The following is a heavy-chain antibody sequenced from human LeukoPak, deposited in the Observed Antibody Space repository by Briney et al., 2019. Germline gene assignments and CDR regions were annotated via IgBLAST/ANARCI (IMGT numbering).Heavy chain of an antibody. CDR3: AREVGSGEDY. Sequence: GGSLRLSCAASGFTFSSYWMSWVRQAPGKGLEWVANVKHDGSEVYYVDSVKGRFTISRDNAKNSLYLQMNNLRAEDTAVYHCAREVGSGEDYWGQGTLVTVSS. CDR2: VKHDGSEV. V-gene: IGHV3-7*01. CDR1: GFTFSSYW. J-gene: IGHJ4*02. D-gene: IGHD6-19*01.